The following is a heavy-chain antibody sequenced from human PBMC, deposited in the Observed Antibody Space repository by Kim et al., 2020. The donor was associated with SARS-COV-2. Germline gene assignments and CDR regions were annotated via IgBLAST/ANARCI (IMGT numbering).Heavy chain of an antibody. CDR3: EKANMITVGGVVVNS. J-gene: IGHJ4*02. Sequence: ADSVKSRFTISRDNSKHRLYLQMNSLRAEDTAVYYWEKANMITVGGVVVNSWGQGTLVTVSS. D-gene: IGHD3-16*02. V-gene: IGHV3-23*01.